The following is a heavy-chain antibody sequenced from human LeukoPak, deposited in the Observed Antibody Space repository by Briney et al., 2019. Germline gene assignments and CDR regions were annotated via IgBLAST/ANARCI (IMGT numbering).Heavy chain of an antibody. Sequence: ASVKVSCKASGYTFTSYYMHWVRQAPGQGLEWMGIINPSGGSTSYAQKFQGRVTMTRDMSTSTVYMELSSLRSEDTAVYYCAKDLFGGVYFDYWGQGTLVTVSS. J-gene: IGHJ4*02. D-gene: IGHD3-10*01. CDR1: GYTFTSYY. CDR2: INPSGGST. V-gene: IGHV1-46*01. CDR3: AKDLFGGVYFDY.